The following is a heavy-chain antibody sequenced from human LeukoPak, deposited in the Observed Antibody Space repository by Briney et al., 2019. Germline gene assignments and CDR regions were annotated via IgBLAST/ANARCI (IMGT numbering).Heavy chain of an antibody. CDR2: ISAYNGNT. V-gene: IGHV1-18*01. D-gene: IGHD3-3*01. CDR1: GYTFTSYG. CDR3: ATDLSLTIFGVVIYGD. J-gene: IGHJ4*02. Sequence: ASVKVSCKASGYTFTSYGISWVRQAPGQGLEWMGWISAYNGNTNYAQKLQGRVTMTEDTSTDTAYMELSSLRSEDTAVYYCATDLSLTIFGVVIYGDWGQGTLVTVSS.